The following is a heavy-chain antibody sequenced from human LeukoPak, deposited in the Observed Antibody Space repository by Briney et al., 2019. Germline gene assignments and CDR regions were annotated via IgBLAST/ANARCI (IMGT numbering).Heavy chain of an antibody. CDR2: IYYSGST. CDR1: GGSINSSSYY. V-gene: IGHV4-39*01. D-gene: IGHD3-22*01. Sequence: SETLSLTCTVSGGSINSSSYYWGWIRQPPGKGLEWIGSIYYSGSTYYNPSLKSRVTISVDTSKNQFSLKLSSVTAADTAVYYCASQGRKNYDSSGYYYASWGQGTLVTVSS. J-gene: IGHJ4*02. CDR3: ASQGRKNYDSSGYYYAS.